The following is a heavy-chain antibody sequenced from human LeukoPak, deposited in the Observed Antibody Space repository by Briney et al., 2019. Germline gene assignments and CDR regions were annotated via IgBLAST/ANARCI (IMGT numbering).Heavy chain of an antibody. Sequence: SETLSLTCTVSGGSISSDYWTWIRQPPTKGLEWIGYIYYNGATSYNPYLKSRVTMSVDTSKKHFSLKMTSVTAADTAVYYCARYGGSGWVIDNWGQGTLVTVSS. CDR3: ARYGGSGWVIDN. CDR2: IYYNGAT. CDR1: GGSISSDY. D-gene: IGHD6-19*01. V-gene: IGHV4-59*08. J-gene: IGHJ4*02.